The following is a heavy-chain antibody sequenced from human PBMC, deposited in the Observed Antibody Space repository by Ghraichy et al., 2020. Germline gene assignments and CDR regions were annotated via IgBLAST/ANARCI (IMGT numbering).Heavy chain of an antibody. CDR2: IYYSGST. J-gene: IGHJ3*02. Sequence: SETLSLTCTVSGGSISSYYWSWIRQPPGKGLEWIGYIYYSGSTNYNPSLKSRVTISVDTSKNQFSLKLSSVTAADTAVYYCARRVAVRGFYAFDIWGQGTMVTVSS. CDR1: GGSISSYY. V-gene: IGHV4-59*08. D-gene: IGHD3-22*01. CDR3: ARRVAVRGFYAFDI.